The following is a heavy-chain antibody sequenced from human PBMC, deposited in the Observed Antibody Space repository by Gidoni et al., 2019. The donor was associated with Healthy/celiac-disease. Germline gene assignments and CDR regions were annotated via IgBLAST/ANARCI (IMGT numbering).Heavy chain of an antibody. J-gene: IGHJ6*02. CDR2: INHSGST. V-gene: IGHV4-34*01. CDR3: ARGPPCYGSWSYCYYYYGMDV. D-gene: IGHD3-10*01. CDR1: GGSFCGGY. Sequence: QLQLQQWGAGLLKPSEALSLTCSVYGGSFCGGYCSCIRPPPGKAQEWIGEINHSGSTNYNPSLNSRVIISVDTSNNQFFLKLSSVTAADTAVYYCARGPPCYGSWSYCYYYYGMDVWGQGTTVTVSS.